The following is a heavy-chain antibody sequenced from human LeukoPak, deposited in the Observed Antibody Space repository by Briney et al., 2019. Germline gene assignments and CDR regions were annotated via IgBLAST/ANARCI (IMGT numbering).Heavy chain of an antibody. CDR1: GGSISSGSYS. J-gene: IGHJ4*02. CDR2: IYPRGST. V-gene: IGHV4-30-2*01. Sequence: PPQTLSLTCAVSGGSISSGSYSWSWIRQPPGKGLERIGYIYPRGSTYYNPSLKSRVILSLDKSANQCSLNLSAVTAADTAVYYCARFSPRAMGNYLDFWGQGTLVTVSS. D-gene: IGHD7-27*01. CDR3: ARFSPRAMGNYLDF.